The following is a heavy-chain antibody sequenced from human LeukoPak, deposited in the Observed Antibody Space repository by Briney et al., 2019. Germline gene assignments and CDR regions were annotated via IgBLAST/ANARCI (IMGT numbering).Heavy chain of an antibody. CDR2: ISYDGTNK. CDR3: ARDLTGWGESSGYSDY. D-gene: IGHD3-22*01. Sequence: PGGSLRLPCAASGFTFSSYAMHWVRQAPGKGLEWVALISYDGTNKFYEDSVKGRFTISRDNSKNTLYLQVNSLRAEDTAVYYCARDLTGWGESSGYSDYWGQGTLVTVSS. J-gene: IGHJ4*02. V-gene: IGHV3-30*01. CDR1: GFTFSSYA.